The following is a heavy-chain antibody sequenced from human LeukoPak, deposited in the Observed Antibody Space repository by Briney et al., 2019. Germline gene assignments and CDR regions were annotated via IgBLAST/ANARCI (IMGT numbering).Heavy chain of an antibody. V-gene: IGHV4-59*12. Sequence: SETLSLTCTVSGGSISSYYWTWIRQPPGKGLEWIGYIYYTGATSYNPSLKSRVTISVDTSKNQFSLKLSSVTAADTAVYYCAREGIGSGVYYYYYGMDVWGQGTTVTVSS. CDR1: GGSISSYY. CDR3: AREGIGSGVYYYYYGMDV. CDR2: IYYTGAT. J-gene: IGHJ6*02. D-gene: IGHD2-15*01.